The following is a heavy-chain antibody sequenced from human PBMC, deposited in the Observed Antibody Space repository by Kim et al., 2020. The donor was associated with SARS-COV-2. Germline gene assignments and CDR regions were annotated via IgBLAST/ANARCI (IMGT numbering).Heavy chain of an antibody. V-gene: IGHV3-66*01. CDR2: VYSGVST. CDR3: AREHPPTVTTYFYYMDV. D-gene: IGHD4-17*01. J-gene: IGHJ6*03. Sequence: GGSLRLSCGASGFTVSNNFISWVRQAPGKGLEWVSAVYSGVSTYYADSVKGRFTISRDNAKNTVDLQIHSLRAEDTAVYYCAREHPPTVTTYFYYMDVWG. CDR1: GFTVSNNF.